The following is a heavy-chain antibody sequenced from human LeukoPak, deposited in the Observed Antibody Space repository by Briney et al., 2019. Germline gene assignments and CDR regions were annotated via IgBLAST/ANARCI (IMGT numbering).Heavy chain of an antibody. CDR1: GGSFSGYY. V-gene: IGHV4-34*01. Sequence: PSETLSLTCAVYGGSFSGYYWGWIRQPPGKGLEWIGEINHSGSTNYNPSLKSRVTISVDTSKNQFSLKVNSVTAADTAVYYCARGASMVRGVIGGGNNWFDPWGQGTLVTVSS. CDR3: ARGASMVRGVIGGGNNWFDP. J-gene: IGHJ5*02. CDR2: INHSGST. D-gene: IGHD3-10*01.